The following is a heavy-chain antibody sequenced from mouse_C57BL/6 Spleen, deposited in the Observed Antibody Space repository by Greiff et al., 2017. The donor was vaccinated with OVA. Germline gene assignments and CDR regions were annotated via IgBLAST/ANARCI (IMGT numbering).Heavy chain of an antibody. Sequence: VQLQQPGAELVRPGSSVKLSCKASGYTFTSYWMHWVKQRPIQGLEWIGNIDPSDSETHYNQKFKDKATLTVDNSSSTAYMQLSSLTSEDSAVYYCARVTTVVDYFDYWGQGTTLTVSS. CDR3: ARVTTVVDYFDY. CDR1: GYTFTSYW. J-gene: IGHJ2*01. V-gene: IGHV1-52*01. D-gene: IGHD1-1*01. CDR2: IDPSDSET.